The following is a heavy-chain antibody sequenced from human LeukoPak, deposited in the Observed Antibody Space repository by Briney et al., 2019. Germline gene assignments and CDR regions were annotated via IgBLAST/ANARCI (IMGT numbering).Heavy chain of an antibody. D-gene: IGHD4-17*01. CDR3: AINPGDYDDFDY. Sequence: GGSLRLSCTASGFTFSSYAMTWVRQAPGKGLEWVSAISGPGGAPFYADSVKGRFTISRDNSNNMLYLQMNSLRADDTALYYCAINPGDYDDFDYWGQGTLVTVSS. CDR2: ISGPGGAP. J-gene: IGHJ4*02. V-gene: IGHV3-23*01. CDR1: GFTFSSYA.